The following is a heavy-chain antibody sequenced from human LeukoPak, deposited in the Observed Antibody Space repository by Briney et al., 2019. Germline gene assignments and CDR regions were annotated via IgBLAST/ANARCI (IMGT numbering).Heavy chain of an antibody. CDR2: IRHDGSNK. CDR3: ARDIRNYYDSGAYGWFDP. CDR1: GFTFSSYG. V-gene: IGHV3-30*02. Sequence: PGGSLRLSCAASGFTFSSYGMHWVRQAPGKGLEWVAFIRHDGSNKYYAGSVRGRFTISRDNSKNTVYLQMNSLRAEDTATYYCARDIRNYYDSGAYGWFDPWGQGTLVPVSS. D-gene: IGHD3-10*01. J-gene: IGHJ5*02.